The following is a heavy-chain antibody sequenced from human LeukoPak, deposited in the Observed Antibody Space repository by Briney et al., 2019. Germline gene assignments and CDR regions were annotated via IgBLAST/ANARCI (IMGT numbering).Heavy chain of an antibody. J-gene: IGHJ4*02. V-gene: IGHV3-74*03. CDR1: GFTFSSYG. D-gene: IGHD6-19*01. CDR3: ARAVAVAGTDY. CDR2: INSDGYSI. Sequence: GGSLRLSCAASGFTFSSYGMHWVRQAPGKGLVWLSRINSDGYSISYADSVKGRFTISRDNAKNTLYLQMNTLTAEDTAMYYCARAVAVAGTDYWGQGTLVTVSS.